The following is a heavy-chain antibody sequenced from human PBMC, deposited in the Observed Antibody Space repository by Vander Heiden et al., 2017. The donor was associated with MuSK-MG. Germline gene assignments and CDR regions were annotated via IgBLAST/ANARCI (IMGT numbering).Heavy chain of an antibody. CDR3: ARQGKDAFDI. CDR2: MYYSGST. Sequence: QLQLQEPGPGLVTPSETLSLTCTVSGGSLRSSSSYWGSIRQPPGKGLEGIGNMYYSGSTYYNPSLKSRVTISVDTSRNQFSLKLTSVTAADTAVYYCARQGKDAFDIWGQGTMVTVSS. CDR1: GGSLRSSSSY. V-gene: IGHV4-39*01. J-gene: IGHJ3*02.